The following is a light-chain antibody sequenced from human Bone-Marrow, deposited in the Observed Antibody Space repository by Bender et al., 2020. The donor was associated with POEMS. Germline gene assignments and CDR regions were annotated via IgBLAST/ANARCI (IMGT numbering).Light chain of an antibody. CDR3: SSYTSSSPLV. V-gene: IGLV2-14*01. J-gene: IGLJ3*02. Sequence: QSALTQPASVSGSPGQSITISCTGTSSDVGGYNYVSWYQQHPGKAPKLMIYEVSKRPSGVPDRFSGSKSGNTASLTISGLQAEDEADYYCSSYTSSSPLVFGGGTKLTVL. CDR1: SSDVGGYNY. CDR2: EVS.